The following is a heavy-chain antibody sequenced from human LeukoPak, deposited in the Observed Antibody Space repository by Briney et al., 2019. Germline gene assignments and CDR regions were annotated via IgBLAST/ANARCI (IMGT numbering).Heavy chain of an antibody. CDR2: TYYRCKWYI. D-gene: IGHD3-10*01. CDR1: ADRVSINSAI. V-gene: IGHV6-1*01. CDR3: ARGYYASGFNP. J-gene: IGHJ5*02. Sequence: SQTLPLTCAISADRVSINSAIWNWIRQSPSRGLEWLGRTYYRCKWYIYYGASVQSRITINADTSKNQFSLQLNSVTPEDTAVYYCARGYYASGFNPWGQGTLVTVSS.